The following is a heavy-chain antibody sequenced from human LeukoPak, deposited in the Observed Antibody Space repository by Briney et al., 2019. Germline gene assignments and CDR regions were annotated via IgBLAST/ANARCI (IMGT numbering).Heavy chain of an antibody. Sequence: PGGSLRLSCAASGFTFNNYAMSWVRQAPERGLEWVSAISSGGDYTNSADSVKGRFTISRDNSRNTLYLQMNSLRAEDTAVYYCAKDRASGSGSYSYRGFDHWGQGTLVTVSS. V-gene: IGHV3-23*01. CDR1: GFTFNNYA. CDR2: ISSGGDYT. J-gene: IGHJ5*02. CDR3: AKDRASGSGSYSYRGFDH. D-gene: IGHD6-19*01.